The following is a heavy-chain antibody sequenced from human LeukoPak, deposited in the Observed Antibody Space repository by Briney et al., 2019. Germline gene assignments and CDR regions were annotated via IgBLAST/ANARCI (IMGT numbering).Heavy chain of an antibody. Sequence: GETLQISYKGSGSRFTSYWIGWVRQMPGKGLAWMGIIYPGDSDTRYSPSFQGQVTISADKSISTAYLQWSSLKASDTAMYYCARRISSWAAGYFDYWGQGTLVTVSS. V-gene: IGHV5-51*01. D-gene: IGHD6-13*01. CDR1: GSRFTSYW. CDR2: IYPGDSDT. CDR3: ARRISSWAAGYFDY. J-gene: IGHJ4*02.